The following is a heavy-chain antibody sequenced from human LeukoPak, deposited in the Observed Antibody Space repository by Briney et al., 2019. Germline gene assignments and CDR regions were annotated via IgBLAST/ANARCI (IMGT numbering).Heavy chain of an antibody. J-gene: IGHJ4*02. CDR1: GFTFSSYG. V-gene: IGHV3-30*18. CDR2: ISYDGSNK. Sequence: PGGSLRLSCAASGFTFSSYGMHWVRQAPGKGLEWVAVISYDGSNKYYADSVKGRFTISRDNSKNTLYLQMNSLRAEDTAVYYSPKRVDFDYWGQGTLVTVSS. CDR3: PKRVDFDY.